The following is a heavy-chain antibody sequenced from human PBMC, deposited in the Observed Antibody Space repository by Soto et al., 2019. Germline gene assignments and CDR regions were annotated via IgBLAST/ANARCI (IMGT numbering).Heavy chain of an antibody. Sequence: QMQLVQSGAEVTKTGSSVTVSCQALGNTFPYRYLHWVRQAPGQALEWMGWIAPFSGDVHYAQKFQERVTLTRDRSINKAYMRMSSLRSEDTAIYFCASGGAGSGPFTWELPDHWGQGTLVTVSS. V-gene: IGHV1-45*02. CDR3: ASGGAGSGPFTWELPDH. D-gene: IGHD1-26*01. CDR2: IAPFSGDV. J-gene: IGHJ4*02. CDR1: GNTFPYRY.